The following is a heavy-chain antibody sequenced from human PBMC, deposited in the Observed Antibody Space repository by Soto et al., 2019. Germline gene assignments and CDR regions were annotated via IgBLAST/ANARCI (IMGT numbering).Heavy chain of an antibody. D-gene: IGHD3-3*01. CDR3: ARGYYDFWSGYYKSHFDY. CDR2: INHSGST. CDR1: GGSFSGYY. J-gene: IGHJ4*02. V-gene: IGHV4-34*01. Sequence: SETLSLTCAVYGGSFSGYYWSWIRQPPGKGLEWIGEINHSGSTNYNPSPKSRVTISVDTSKNQFSLKLSSVTAADTAVYYCARGYYDFWSGYYKSHFDYWGQGTLVTVSS.